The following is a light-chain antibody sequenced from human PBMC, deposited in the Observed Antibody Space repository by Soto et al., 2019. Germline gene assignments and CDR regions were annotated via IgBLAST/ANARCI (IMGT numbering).Light chain of an antibody. Sequence: DIQMTQSPSSLSASVGDRVTITCRASQSISSYLNWYQQKPGKAPKLLMYAASSLQSGVPSRFSGSGSGTDFTLTISSLQSEDFAIYYCQQSYSNPRTFGQGTKVEIK. CDR2: AAS. V-gene: IGKV1-39*01. J-gene: IGKJ1*01. CDR3: QQSYSNPRT. CDR1: QSISSY.